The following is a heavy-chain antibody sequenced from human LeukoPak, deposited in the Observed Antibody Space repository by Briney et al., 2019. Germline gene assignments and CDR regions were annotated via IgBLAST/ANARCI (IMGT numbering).Heavy chain of an antibody. Sequence: HAGGSLRLSCAASGFTFSSYAMSWVRQAPGKGVEWGSAISGSGGSTYYADSVKGRFTISRDNSKNTLYLQMNSLRAEDTAVYYCARGQPFDPWGQGTLVTVSS. D-gene: IGHD3-16*01. J-gene: IGHJ5*02. CDR1: GFTFSSYA. CDR2: ISGSGGST. V-gene: IGHV3-23*01. CDR3: ARGQPFDP.